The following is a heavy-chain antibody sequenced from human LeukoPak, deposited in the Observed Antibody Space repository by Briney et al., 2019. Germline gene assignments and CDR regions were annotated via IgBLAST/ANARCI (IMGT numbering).Heavy chain of an antibody. CDR3: AELGITMIGGV. CDR2: ISYDGTTI. J-gene: IGHJ6*04. V-gene: IGHV3-30*04. CDR1: AFRFNTYA. D-gene: IGHD3-10*02. Sequence: PGGSLRLSCAASAFRFNTYAMHWARQTPGKGLEWVAVISYDGTTIFYADSVKGRFTISRDNAKNSLYLQMNSLRAEDTAVYYCAELGITMIGGVWGKGTTVTISS.